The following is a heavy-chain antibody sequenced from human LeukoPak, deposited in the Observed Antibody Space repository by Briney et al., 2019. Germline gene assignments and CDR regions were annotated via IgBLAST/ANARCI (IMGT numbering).Heavy chain of an antibody. V-gene: IGHV4-34*01. J-gene: IGHJ4*02. D-gene: IGHD1-7*01. CDR1: GGSFSGYY. CDR3: ARVLGNYVLIFDY. Sequence: SETLSLTCAVYGGSFSGYYWSWIRQPPGKGLEWIGEINHSGSTNYNPSLKSQVTISVDTSKNQFSLKLSSVTAADTAVYYCARVLGNYVLIFDYWGQGTLVTVSS. CDR2: INHSGST.